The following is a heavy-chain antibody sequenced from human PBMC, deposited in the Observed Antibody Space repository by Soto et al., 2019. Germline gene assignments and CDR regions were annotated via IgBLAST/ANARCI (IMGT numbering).Heavy chain of an antibody. Sequence: QLLESGPGLVKPSETLSLTCTVSGGSISSSSYYWGWIRQPPGKGLEWFGSIYYSGCPYSNPSLKSRVTISVDTSKNQFSRMLSYVTAAATAVDYCGNPFRLAYGSGSYYNSSYYFDYWGRGTLVTVSS. CDR3: GNPFRLAYGSGSYYNSSYYFDY. V-gene: IGHV4-39*01. CDR2: IYYSGCP. D-gene: IGHD3-10*01. J-gene: IGHJ4*02. CDR1: GGSISSSSYY.